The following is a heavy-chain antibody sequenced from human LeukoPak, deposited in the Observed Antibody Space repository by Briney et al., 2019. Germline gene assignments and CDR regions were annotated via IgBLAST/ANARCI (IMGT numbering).Heavy chain of an antibody. CDR2: IYYTGTT. V-gene: IGHV4-39*01. CDR1: GGSIISSGDY. Sequence: SETLSLTCTVSGGSIISSGDYWWGWIRQPPGKGLEWIGSIYYTGTTYNDPSLKSRVTISVDTSKSHFSLRLTSVTAADTAVYYCARQRASGTWAFDIWGQGTMVTVSS. CDR3: ARQRASGTWAFDI. J-gene: IGHJ3*02. D-gene: IGHD3-10*01.